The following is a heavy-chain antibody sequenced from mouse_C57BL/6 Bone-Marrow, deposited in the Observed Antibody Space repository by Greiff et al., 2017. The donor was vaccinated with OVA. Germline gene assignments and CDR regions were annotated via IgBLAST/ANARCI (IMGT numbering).Heavy chain of an antibody. CDR1: GYTFTSYW. D-gene: IGHD1-1*01. CDR2: IYPGSGST. V-gene: IGHV1-55*01. J-gene: IGHJ2*01. CDR3: ARSDDYGSSLFDY. Sequence: QVQLKQPGAELVKPGASVKMSCKASGYTFTSYWITWVKQRPGQGLEWIGDIYPGSGSTNYNEKFKSKATLTVDTSSSTAYMQLSSLPSEDSAVYYCARSDDYGSSLFDYWGQGTTLTVSS.